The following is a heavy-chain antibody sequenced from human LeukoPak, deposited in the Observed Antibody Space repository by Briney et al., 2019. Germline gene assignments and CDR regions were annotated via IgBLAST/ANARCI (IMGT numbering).Heavy chain of an antibody. Sequence: GGSLRLPCAASGFTFSSYGMHWVRQAPGKGLEWVAFIRYDGSNKYYADSAKGRFTISRDNSKNTLYLQMNSLRAEDTAVYYCAKDWEGYGSGSYLRYWGQGTLVTVSS. J-gene: IGHJ4*02. CDR1: GFTFSSYG. V-gene: IGHV3-30*02. CDR2: IRYDGSNK. D-gene: IGHD3-10*01. CDR3: AKDWEGYGSGSYLRY.